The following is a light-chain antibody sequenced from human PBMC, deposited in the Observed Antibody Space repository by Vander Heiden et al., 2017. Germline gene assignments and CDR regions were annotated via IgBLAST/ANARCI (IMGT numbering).Light chain of an antibody. V-gene: IGKV3-20*01. CDR3: QQYDKLPLT. CDR1: QSLSRNF. Sequence: NVLTQSPATLSLSPGQRATPSCRASQSLSRNFLAWYQQKPGQSPRLLIYGASNRAAGTPDRFSGSGSGTAFTLTIRRLEPEDFAVYFCQQYDKLPLTFGGGTKVDLK. J-gene: IGKJ4*01. CDR2: GAS.